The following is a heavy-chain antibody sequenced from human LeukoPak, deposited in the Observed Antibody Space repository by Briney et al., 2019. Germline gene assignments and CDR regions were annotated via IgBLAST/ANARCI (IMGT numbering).Heavy chain of an antibody. CDR3: ARKLRLGGNWFDP. J-gene: IGHJ5*02. Sequence: ASVKVSCKTSGGTFTSYAITWVRQAPGQGLEWVGKIIPISGKTNYAQKFQGRVQFTADESTSKAYMELSSLRSEDTALYYCARKLRLGGNWFDPWGQGTLVTVSS. CDR2: IIPISGKT. D-gene: IGHD1-26*01. CDR1: GGTFTSYA. V-gene: IGHV1-69*15.